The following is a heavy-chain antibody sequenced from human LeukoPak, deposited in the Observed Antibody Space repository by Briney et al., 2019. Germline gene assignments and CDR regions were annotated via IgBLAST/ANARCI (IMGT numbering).Heavy chain of an antibody. D-gene: IGHD1-26*01. V-gene: IGHV3-23*01. CDR2: ISGSGGST. CDR3: AKEGIVGATEDAFDI. J-gene: IGHJ3*02. Sequence: KEMEWVSAISGSGGSTYYADSVKGRFTISRDNSKNTLYLQMNSLRAEDTAVYYCAKEGIVGATEDAFDIWGQGTMVTVSS.